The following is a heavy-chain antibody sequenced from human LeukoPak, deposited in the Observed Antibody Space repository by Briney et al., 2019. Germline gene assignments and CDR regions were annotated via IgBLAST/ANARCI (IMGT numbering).Heavy chain of an antibody. Sequence: PGGSLRLSCAASGFTFDDYAMHWVRQAPGKGLEWVSGISWNSGSIGYADSVKGRFTISRDNAKNSLYLQMNSLRAEDMALYYCARGAAAGTPADRDNGFIDYWGQGTLVTVSS. V-gene: IGHV3-9*03. CDR1: GFTFDDYA. D-gene: IGHD6-13*01. CDR3: ARGAAAGTPADRDNGFIDY. CDR2: ISWNSGSI. J-gene: IGHJ4*02.